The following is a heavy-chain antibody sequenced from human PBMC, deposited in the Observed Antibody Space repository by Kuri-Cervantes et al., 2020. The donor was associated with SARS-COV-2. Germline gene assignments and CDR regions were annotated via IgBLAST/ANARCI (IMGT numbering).Heavy chain of an antibody. J-gene: IGHJ4*02. Sequence: GGSLRLSRAASGFTVNNNYMAWVRQAPGKGLEWVSVIYSGGSTYYADSVKGRFTISRDNSKNTLYLQMNSLRAEDTAVYYCARDSPTWIHTFDYWGQGTLVTVSS. CDR3: ARDSPTWIHTFDY. D-gene: IGHD5-18*01. CDR2: IYSGGST. CDR1: GFTVNNNY. V-gene: IGHV3-66*02.